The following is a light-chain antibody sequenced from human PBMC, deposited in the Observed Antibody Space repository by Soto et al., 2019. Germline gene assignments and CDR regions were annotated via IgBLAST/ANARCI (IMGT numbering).Light chain of an antibody. CDR3: QQSFRTPGT. Sequence: DIQMTQSPSFLSASVGDRVTITCRASQHISYYLNWYQQKPGKAPKLLIHSANSLRSGVPSRFNASGSGTDFTFTISSLQLEDFASYYCQQSFRTPGTFGGGTKVDIK. J-gene: IGKJ4*01. V-gene: IGKV1-39*01. CDR2: SAN. CDR1: QHISYY.